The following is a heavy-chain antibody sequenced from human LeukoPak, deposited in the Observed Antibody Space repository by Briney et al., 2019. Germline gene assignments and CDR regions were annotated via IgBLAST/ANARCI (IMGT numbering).Heavy chain of an antibody. CDR3: AREEWELLGFDY. CDR2: ISSSGSTI. Sequence: GGSLRLSCSASGFTFSSYEMNWVRQAPGKGLEWVSYISSSGSTIYYADSVKGRFTISRDNAKNSLYLQMNSLRAEDTALYYCAREEWELLGFDYWGQGTLVTVSS. J-gene: IGHJ4*02. CDR1: GFTFSSYE. D-gene: IGHD1-26*01. V-gene: IGHV3-48*03.